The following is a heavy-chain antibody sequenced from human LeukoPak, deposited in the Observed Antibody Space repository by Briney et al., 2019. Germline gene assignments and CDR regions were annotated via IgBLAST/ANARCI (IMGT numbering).Heavy chain of an antibody. CDR3: ARVSTNGVSNWFDP. CDR2: IYYSGNT. Sequence: PSETLSLTCTVSGGSISGYYWSWTRQPPGKGLEWIGYIYYSGNTICNPSLKSRVTMSVDRSTNQFSLKLSSVTAADTAVYYCARVSTNGVSNWFDPWGQGTLVTVSS. CDR1: GGSISGYY. J-gene: IGHJ5*02. V-gene: IGHV4-59*01. D-gene: IGHD2-8*01.